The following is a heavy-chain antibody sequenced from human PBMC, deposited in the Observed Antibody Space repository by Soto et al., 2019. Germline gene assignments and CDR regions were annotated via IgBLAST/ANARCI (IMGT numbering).Heavy chain of an antibody. V-gene: IGHV3-30-3*01. J-gene: IGHJ6*01. CDR1: GFTFSSYA. CDR2: ISYDGSNK. Sequence: GGSLRLSCAASGFTFSSYAMHWVRQAPDKGLEWVAVISYDGSNKYYADSVKGRFTISRDNSKNTLYLQMNSLRAEDTAVYYCARARGYSYGLFYYGMDVWGHGTTVTVSS. D-gene: IGHD5-18*01. CDR3: ARARGYSYGLFYYGMDV.